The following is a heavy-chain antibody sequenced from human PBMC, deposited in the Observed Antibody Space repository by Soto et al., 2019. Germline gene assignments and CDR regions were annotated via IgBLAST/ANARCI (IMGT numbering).Heavy chain of an antibody. Sequence: GGSLRLSCAASGFTFSSYGMHWVRQAPGKGLEWVAFISYDGSNKYYADSVKGRFTISRDNSKNTLYLQMNSLRAEDTAVYYCAKDPSSGWNPYYFEYWGEGTLVTVS. J-gene: IGHJ4*02. CDR3: AKDPSSGWNPYYFEY. D-gene: IGHD6-19*01. CDR1: GFTFSSYG. CDR2: ISYDGSNK. V-gene: IGHV3-30*18.